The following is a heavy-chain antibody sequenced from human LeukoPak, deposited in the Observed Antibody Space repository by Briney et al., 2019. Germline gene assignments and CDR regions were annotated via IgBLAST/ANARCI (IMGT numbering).Heavy chain of an antibody. CDR2: IYYSGST. J-gene: IGHJ5*02. Sequence: SETLSLTCTVSGGSINSYYWSWIRQPPGKGLEWIGYIYYSGSTNYNPSLKSRVTISVDTSKNQFSLKLSSVTAADTAVYYCARSTPIRYFDWLLAESNWFDPWGQGTLVTVSS. CDR1: GGSINSYY. CDR3: ARSTPIRYFDWLLAESNWFDP. V-gene: IGHV4-59*08. D-gene: IGHD3-9*01.